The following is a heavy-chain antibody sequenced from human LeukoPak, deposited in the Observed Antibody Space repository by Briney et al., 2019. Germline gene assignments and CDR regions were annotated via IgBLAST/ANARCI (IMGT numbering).Heavy chain of an antibody. J-gene: IGHJ4*02. CDR1: GFTFSSYG. Sequence: PGRSLRLSCAASGFTFSSYGMHWVRQAPGKGLVWVSRINSDGRSTSCADSVKGRFTISRDNAKNTLYLQMNSLRAEDTAVYYCAREYCSGGSCYDGFDYWGQGTLVTVSS. CDR2: INSDGRST. D-gene: IGHD2-15*01. CDR3: AREYCSGGSCYDGFDY. V-gene: IGHV3-74*01.